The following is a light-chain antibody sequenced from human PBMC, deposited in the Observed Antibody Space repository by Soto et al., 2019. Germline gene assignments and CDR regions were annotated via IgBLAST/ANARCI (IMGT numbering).Light chain of an antibody. CDR2: GAH. Sequence: EIVLTQSPGTLSLSPGERATLSCRASQSVDRRYLAWYQQKPGQAPRLLIYGAHSRATGIPDRFSGSGSGTDFTLTISSLQPDDFATYYCQQYNSYPWTFGQGTKVEIK. J-gene: IGKJ1*01. CDR1: QSVDRRY. V-gene: IGKV3-20*01. CDR3: QQYNSYPWT.